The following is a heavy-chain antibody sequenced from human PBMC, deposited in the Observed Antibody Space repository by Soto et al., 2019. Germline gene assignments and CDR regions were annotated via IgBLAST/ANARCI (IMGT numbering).Heavy chain of an antibody. J-gene: IGHJ4*02. D-gene: IGHD3-10*01. CDR3: ARDRDDYGSGNYYNRIDF. Sequence: QVQLVQSGAEVKKPGSSVKVSCKASGGIFSTYAISWLRQAPGQGLEWMGGIIPLFGTPNYAQRFEGRVTITADDSTRTDYMELSRLRSEDTAVYYCARDRDDYGSGNYYNRIDFWGQGTLVTVSS. CDR1: GGIFSTYA. CDR2: IIPLFGTP. V-gene: IGHV1-69*01.